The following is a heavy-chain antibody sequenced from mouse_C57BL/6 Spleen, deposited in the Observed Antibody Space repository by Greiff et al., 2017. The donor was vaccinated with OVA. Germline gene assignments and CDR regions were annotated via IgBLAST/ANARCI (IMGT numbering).Heavy chain of an antibody. V-gene: IGHV1-4*01. Sequence: VKLMESGAELARPGASVKMSCKASGYTFTSYTMHWVKQRPGQGLEWIGYINPSSGYTKYNQKFKDKATLTADKSSSTAYMQLSSLTSEDSAVYYCARLGTTGGDAMDYWGQGTSVSVSS. J-gene: IGHJ4*01. CDR1: GYTFTSYT. CDR2: INPSSGYT. CDR3: ARLGTTGGDAMDY. D-gene: IGHD2-1*01.